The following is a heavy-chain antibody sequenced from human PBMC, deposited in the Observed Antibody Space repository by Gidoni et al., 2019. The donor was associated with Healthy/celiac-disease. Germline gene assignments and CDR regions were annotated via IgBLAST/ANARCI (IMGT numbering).Heavy chain of an antibody. Sequence: PVKGRFTISRDDSKNTLYLQMNSLKTEDTAVYYCTTDWDDYGEAVGYFDYWGQGTLVTVSS. J-gene: IGHJ4*02. CDR3: TTDWDDYGEAVGYFDY. V-gene: IGHV3-15*01. D-gene: IGHD4-17*01.